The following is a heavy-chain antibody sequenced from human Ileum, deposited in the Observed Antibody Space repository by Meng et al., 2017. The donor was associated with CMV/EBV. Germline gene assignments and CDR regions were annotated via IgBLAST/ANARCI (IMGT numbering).Heavy chain of an antibody. CDR3: ARGPGASTREGFDY. V-gene: IGHV4-4*07. CDR2: FYSSDTY. CDR1: GGSVNNYY. Sequence: VQMQESGPGLEKLSETLSLTCTVSGGSVNNYYWSWYRQSAGKGLEWIGRFYSSDTYNYHPSLDSRVTMSLDTSKNQFSLNLRSVTAADTATYYCARGPGASTREGFDYWGLGTLVTVSS. J-gene: IGHJ4*02. D-gene: IGHD1-26*01.